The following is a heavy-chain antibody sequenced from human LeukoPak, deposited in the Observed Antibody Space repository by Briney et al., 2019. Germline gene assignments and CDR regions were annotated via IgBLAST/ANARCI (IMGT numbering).Heavy chain of an antibody. Sequence: GASVKVSCKASGYTFTGYYMHWVRQAPGQGLEWMGWINPNSGGANYAQKFQGRVTMTRDTSISTAYMELSRLRSDDTAVYYCAREGGSVCSGGCCYWFDPWGQGTLVTVSS. V-gene: IGHV1-2*02. CDR1: GYTFTGYY. J-gene: IGHJ5*02. D-gene: IGHD2-15*01. CDR2: INPNSGGA. CDR3: AREGGSVCSGGCCYWFDP.